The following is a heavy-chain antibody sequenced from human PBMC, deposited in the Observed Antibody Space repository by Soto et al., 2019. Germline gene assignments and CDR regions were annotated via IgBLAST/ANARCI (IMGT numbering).Heavy chain of an antibody. D-gene: IGHD3-10*01. CDR1: GDSVSSNSAA. CDR3: ARDGFGDIGWTSRDEIWFHP. V-gene: IGHV6-1*01. Sequence: SQTLSLTCAISGDSVSSNSAAWNWIRQSPSRGLEWLGRTYYRSKWYNDYAVSVKSRITINPDTSKDQFSLQLNSVTPEDTAVYYCARDGFGDIGWTSRDEIWFHPRGQALLITVS. J-gene: IGHJ5*02. CDR2: TYYRSKWYN.